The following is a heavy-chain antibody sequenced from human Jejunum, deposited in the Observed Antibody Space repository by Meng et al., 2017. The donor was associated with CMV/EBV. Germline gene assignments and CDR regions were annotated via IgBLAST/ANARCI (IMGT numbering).Heavy chain of an antibody. Sequence: FSNYEMNWVRQAQGKGLEWVSSISSSGDTIYYADSVKGRFTISRDNAKNSLYLQMNSLRAEDTAVYYCARGDYDFWGGYWGQGTLVTVSS. CDR3: ARGDYDFWGGY. J-gene: IGHJ4*02. CDR1: FSNYE. D-gene: IGHD3-3*01. V-gene: IGHV3-48*03. CDR2: ISSSGDTI.